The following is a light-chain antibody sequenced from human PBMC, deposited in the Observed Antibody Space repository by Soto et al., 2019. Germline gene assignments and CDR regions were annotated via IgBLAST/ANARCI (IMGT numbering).Light chain of an antibody. V-gene: IGKV3-20*01. CDR1: QSVSSSY. CDR2: GAS. J-gene: IGKJ4*01. Sequence: IVLTQSPCTLSLSPGERATLSCRASQSVSSSYLAWYQQKPGQAPRLLVYGASSRATGIPDRFSGSGSGTDFTLTISRLEPEDLAVYYCQQYGNSLTFGGGTKVDIK. CDR3: QQYGNSLT.